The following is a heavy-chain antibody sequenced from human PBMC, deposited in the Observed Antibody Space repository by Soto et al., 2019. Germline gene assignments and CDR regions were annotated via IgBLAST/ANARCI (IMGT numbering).Heavy chain of an antibody. J-gene: IGHJ4*02. CDR3: ASPSGSYNYFDY. CDR1: GFTFSSNS. D-gene: IGHD1-26*01. Sequence: EVQLVESGGGLVKPGGSLRLSCAASGFTFSSNSMNWVRQAPGKGLEWVSSISSSSSYIYYADSVKGRFTISRDNAKNSLYLQMNSLRAEDTAVYYCASPSGSYNYFDYWGQGTLVTVSS. CDR2: ISSSSSYI. V-gene: IGHV3-21*01.